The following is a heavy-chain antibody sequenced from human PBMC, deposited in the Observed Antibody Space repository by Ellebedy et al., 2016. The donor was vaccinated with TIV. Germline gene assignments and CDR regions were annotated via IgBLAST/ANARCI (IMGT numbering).Heavy chain of an antibody. Sequence: ASVKVSCXASGYIFISYNLNWVRQATGQGLEWMGWMNPNSGKTGYAQKFQGRVTMTRDTSTNTAYMELSSLRSEDTAVYYCARWDSGFLSGVYYNYGMDVWGQGITVIVSS. J-gene: IGHJ6*02. CDR2: MNPNSGKT. CDR3: ARWDSGFLSGVYYNYGMDV. V-gene: IGHV1-8*01. D-gene: IGHD5-12*01. CDR1: GYIFISYN.